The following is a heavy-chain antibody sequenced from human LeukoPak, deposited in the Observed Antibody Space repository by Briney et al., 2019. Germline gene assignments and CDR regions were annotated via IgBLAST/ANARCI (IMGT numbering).Heavy chain of an antibody. J-gene: IGHJ4*02. CDR3: ATGSSYPPGELDY. CDR2: FYYSGST. Sequence: SETLSLTCNVSGGSITNYYWAWIRQSPGKGLEWIVYFYYSGSTNYNPSLKSRATISMDTSKTQFSLKLRSVTAADTAVFFCATGSSYPPGELDYWGQGSLVTVSS. D-gene: IGHD3-22*01. V-gene: IGHV4-59*01. CDR1: GGSITNYY.